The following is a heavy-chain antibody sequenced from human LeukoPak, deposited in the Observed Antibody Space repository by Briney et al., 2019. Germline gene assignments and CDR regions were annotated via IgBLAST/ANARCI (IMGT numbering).Heavy chain of an antibody. CDR3: ARAVPSTYYYDSSGYPDY. CDR2: ISSSSSYI. V-gene: IGHV3-21*01. Sequence: GGSLRLSCAASGFTFSSYAMNWVRQAPGKGLEWVSSISSSSSYIYYADSVKGRFTISRDNAKNSLYLQMNSLRAEDTAVYYCARAVPSTYYYDSSGYPDYWGQGTLVTVSS. J-gene: IGHJ4*02. D-gene: IGHD3-22*01. CDR1: GFTFSSYA.